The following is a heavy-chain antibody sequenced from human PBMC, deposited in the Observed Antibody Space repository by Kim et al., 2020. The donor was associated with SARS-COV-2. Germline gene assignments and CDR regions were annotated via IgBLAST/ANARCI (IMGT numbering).Heavy chain of an antibody. Sequence: GGSLRLSCAASGFSFSASSIHWVRHSSGKGLEWVARLRSRAKGYATAYGASVTGRFTISRDDSKNTASLQMNSLKVDDTAVYYCSAVGYSDPTGHFELWGQGTLVIVSS. V-gene: IGHV3-73*01. D-gene: IGHD5-18*01. CDR2: LRSRAKGYAT. CDR1: GFSFSASS. CDR3: SAVGYSDPTGHFEL. J-gene: IGHJ4*02.